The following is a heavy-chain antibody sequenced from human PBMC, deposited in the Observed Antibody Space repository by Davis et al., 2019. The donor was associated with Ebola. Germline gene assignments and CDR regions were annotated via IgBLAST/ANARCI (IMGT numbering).Heavy chain of an antibody. CDR1: GFTFSSYW. V-gene: IGHV3-74*01. J-gene: IGHJ6*02. CDR2: INSDGSST. D-gene: IGHD3-16*01. CDR3: ARNFRGNPYYYYGMDV. Sequence: PGGSLRLSCAASGFTFSSYWMHWVRQAPGKGLVWVSRINSDGSSTSYADSVKGRFTISRDNAKNTLYLQMNSLRAEDTAVYYCARNFRGNPYYYYGMDVWGQGTTVTVSS.